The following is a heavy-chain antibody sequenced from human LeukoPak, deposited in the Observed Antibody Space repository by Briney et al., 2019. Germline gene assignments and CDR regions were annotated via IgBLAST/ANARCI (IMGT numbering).Heavy chain of an antibody. J-gene: IGHJ1*01. Sequence: GASEKVSCKASGYTFTGYYMHWVRQAPGQGLEWMGWINPNSGGTKYAQKFQGRVTMTRDASISTGDMELSRLRSDDTAVYYCARGEVSSWYDYFQHWGQGSLVTVSS. D-gene: IGHD6-13*01. CDR1: GYTFTGYY. CDR2: INPNSGGT. CDR3: ARGEVSSWYDYFQH. V-gene: IGHV1-2*02.